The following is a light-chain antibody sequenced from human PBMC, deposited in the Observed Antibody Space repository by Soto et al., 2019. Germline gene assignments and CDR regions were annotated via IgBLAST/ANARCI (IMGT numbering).Light chain of an antibody. CDR2: AAS. CDR1: QSISSY. J-gene: IGKJ1*01. V-gene: IGKV1-39*01. CDR3: HQNYRATPWT. Sequence: DIQMTQSPSSLSASVGDRVTITCRASQSISSYLNWYQQKPGKAPKLLINAASSLERGVPSRFSGGGSGTDFTLNISSLQPDDFATYYCHQNYRATPWTFGQGTKVDIK.